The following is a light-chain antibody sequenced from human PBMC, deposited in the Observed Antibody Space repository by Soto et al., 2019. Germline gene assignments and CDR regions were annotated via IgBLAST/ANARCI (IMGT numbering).Light chain of an antibody. Sequence: EIVLRQSPGTLSLAPGERATPSCRASQTVSSSLAWYQQKPGQAPRLLISGASSRAADIPDRFSGSGSGTDFTLTINRLEPEDFAVYYCQQYGGSPRTFGQGTKVDIK. J-gene: IGKJ1*01. CDR2: GAS. CDR1: QTVSSS. V-gene: IGKV3-20*01. CDR3: QQYGGSPRT.